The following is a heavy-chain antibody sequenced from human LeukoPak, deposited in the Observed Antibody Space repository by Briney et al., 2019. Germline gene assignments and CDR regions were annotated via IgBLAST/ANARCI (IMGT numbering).Heavy chain of an antibody. J-gene: IGHJ4*02. CDR2: IYYSGST. CDR3: ARHRSYRGYSYGPFDY. CDR1: GGSISSYY. V-gene: IGHV4-59*08. Sequence: PSEALSLTCTVSGGSISSYYWSWIRQPPGKGLEWIGYIYYSGSTNYNPSLKSRVTISVDTSKNQFSLKLSSVTAADTAVYYCARHRSYRGYSYGPFDYWGQGTLVTVSS. D-gene: IGHD5-18*01.